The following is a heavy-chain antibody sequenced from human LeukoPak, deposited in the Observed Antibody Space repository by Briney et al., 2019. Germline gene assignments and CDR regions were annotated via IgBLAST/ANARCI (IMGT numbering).Heavy chain of an antibody. CDR3: VSPRGFSYGYFDY. J-gene: IGHJ4*02. Sequence: SETLSLTCTVSGGSISSSSAYWGWIRQPPGKGLEWIGSIYYSKNTYYNPSLKSRVTISADTSKNQFSLTLGSVSATDTAVYYCVSPRGFSYGYFDYWGQETLVTVSS. CDR2: IYYSKNT. D-gene: IGHD5-18*01. CDR1: GGSISSSSAY. V-gene: IGHV4-39*01.